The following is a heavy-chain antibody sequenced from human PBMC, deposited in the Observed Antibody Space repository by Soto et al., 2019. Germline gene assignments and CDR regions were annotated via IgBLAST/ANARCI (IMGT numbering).Heavy chain of an antibody. CDR2: ISHDAKNA. J-gene: IGHJ4*02. D-gene: IGHD6-19*01. V-gene: IGHV3-30*18. CDR3: VKTDGGSGWVGDF. CDR1: GFSFGNYG. Sequence: QVQLVESGGGMVLPGRSLRLSCAAAGFSFGNYGMHWVRQAPGEGLEGVALISHDAKNAYYADSVQGRFTISRDNSKRMLYLQMNSLRPEDSGIYYCVKTDGGSGWVGDFWGQGTLVTVSS.